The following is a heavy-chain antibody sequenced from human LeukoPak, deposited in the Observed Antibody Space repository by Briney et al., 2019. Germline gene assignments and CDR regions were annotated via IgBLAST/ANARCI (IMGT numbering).Heavy chain of an antibody. D-gene: IGHD4-17*01. V-gene: IGHV3-21*01. CDR3: ARRYGDYVYFDY. CDR2: ISSSSSYI. Sequence: KPGGSLRLSCAASGFTFSSYSMNWVRQAPGKGLEWVSSISSSSSYIYYADSVKGRFTISRDNAKNSVYLQMNSLRAEDTAVYYCARRYGDYVYFDYWGQGNLVTVST. CDR1: GFTFSSYS. J-gene: IGHJ4*02.